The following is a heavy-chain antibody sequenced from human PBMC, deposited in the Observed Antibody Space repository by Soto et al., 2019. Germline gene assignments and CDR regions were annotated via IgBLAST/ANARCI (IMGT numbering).Heavy chain of an antibody. CDR1: GDTFTSYG. J-gene: IGHJ5*02. Sequence: SVKVSCKASGDTFTSYGISWVRQAPGQGLEWMGGIIANIGTTSYAQKLQGRVTITADESTSTAYMELSSLRSEDTAVYYCASRGSSSWSGFNWFDPWGQGTLVTVSS. CDR2: IIANIGTT. D-gene: IGHD6-13*01. V-gene: IGHV1-69*13. CDR3: ASRGSSSWSGFNWFDP.